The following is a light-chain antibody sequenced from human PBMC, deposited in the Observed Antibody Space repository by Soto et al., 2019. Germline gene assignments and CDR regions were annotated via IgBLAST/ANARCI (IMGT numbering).Light chain of an antibody. CDR2: GAS. V-gene: IGKV3-20*01. Sequence: IEMTQTPATLSLAPGERVTLSCRASESVSSNLAWYQQKAGQAPRLLIYGASTRATGIPARFSGSGSGTDFTLTISRLEPEDFAVYYCQQYGRSPLSFGGGTKLDIK. CDR1: ESVSSN. J-gene: IGKJ4*01. CDR3: QQYGRSPLS.